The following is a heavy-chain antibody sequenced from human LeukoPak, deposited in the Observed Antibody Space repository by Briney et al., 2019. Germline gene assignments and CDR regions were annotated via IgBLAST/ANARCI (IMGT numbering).Heavy chain of an antibody. J-gene: IGHJ4*02. CDR3: AKELDSSDLYYFDY. D-gene: IGHD6-19*01. CDR2: ISGSGGST. CDR1: GFTFSSYA. Sequence: PGGSLGLSCAASGFTFSSYAMSWVREAPGKGLEWVSAISGSGGSTYYADSVKGRFTISRDNSKNTLYLQMNSLRAEDTAVYYCAKELDSSDLYYFDYWGQGTLVTVSS. V-gene: IGHV3-23*01.